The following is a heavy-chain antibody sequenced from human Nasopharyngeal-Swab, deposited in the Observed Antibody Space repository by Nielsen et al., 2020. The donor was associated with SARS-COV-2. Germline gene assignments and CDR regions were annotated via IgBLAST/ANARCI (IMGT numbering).Heavy chain of an antibody. D-gene: IGHD1-26*01. CDR3: ARGYGSYPYYYDMDV. CDR2: INSDGSST. CDR1: GFTFSSYW. J-gene: IGHJ6*02. V-gene: IGHV3-74*01. Sequence: GGSLRLSCAASGFTFSSYWMHWVRQAPGKGLVWVSRINSDGSSTSYADSVKGRFTISRDNAKNTLYLQMNSLRAEDTAVYYCARGYGSYPYYYDMDVWGQGTTVTVSS.